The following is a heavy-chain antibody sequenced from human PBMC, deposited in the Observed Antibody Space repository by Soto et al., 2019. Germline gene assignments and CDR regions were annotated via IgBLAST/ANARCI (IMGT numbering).Heavy chain of an antibody. CDR3: ARVGAVAGNYYYGMDV. Sequence: SVKVSCKASGGTFSSYAISWVRQAPGQGLEWMGGIIPIFGTANYAQKFQGRVTITADESTSTAYMELSSLRSEDTAVYYCARVGAVAGNYYYGMDVWRQGTTVTVSS. J-gene: IGHJ6*02. D-gene: IGHD6-19*01. CDR1: GGTFSSYA. CDR2: IIPIFGTA. V-gene: IGHV1-69*13.